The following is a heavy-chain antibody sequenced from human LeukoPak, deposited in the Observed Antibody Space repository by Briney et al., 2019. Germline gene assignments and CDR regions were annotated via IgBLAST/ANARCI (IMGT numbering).Heavy chain of an antibody. CDR1: GFTFRTYA. D-gene: IGHD2-2*01. J-gene: IGHJ4*02. Sequence: GGSLRLSCAASGFTFRTYAMSWVRQSPGKGLEWVSIISGSGNTTYYADSVKGRFTISRDNSKNTLFLQMNSLRAEDTAVYYCAKHGRICSSNIYYHDIDYWGQGTLVTVSS. V-gene: IGHV3-23*01. CDR2: ISGSGNTT. CDR3: AKHGRICSSNIYYHDIDY.